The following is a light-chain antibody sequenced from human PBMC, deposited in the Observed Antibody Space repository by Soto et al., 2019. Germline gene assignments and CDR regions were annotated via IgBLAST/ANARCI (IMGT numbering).Light chain of an antibody. CDR2: DAS. J-gene: IGKJ4*01. CDR3: QNRSNWPFT. V-gene: IGKV3-11*01. CDR1: QSVSRY. Sequence: EIVLTQSPATLSLSPGERATLSCRASQSVSRYLAWYQQKPGQAPRLLIYDASNRATGIPARFSGSGSGTDFTLTISCLEPEDFAVYYCQNRSNWPFTFGGGTKVDIK.